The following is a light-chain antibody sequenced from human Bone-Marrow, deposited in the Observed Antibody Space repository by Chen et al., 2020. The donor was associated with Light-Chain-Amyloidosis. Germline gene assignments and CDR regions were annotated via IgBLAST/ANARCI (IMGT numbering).Light chain of an antibody. CDR1: KNIDVW. Sequence: DVQMIQSPSTLSASVGDSVTVTCRASKNIDVWVAWYQQRPREAPKVLIYKASTLQSGAPSRFSGSGSGTDFTLTIRALQPDDFATDYCQQYSQFPFTFGAGTRVE. CDR2: KAS. CDR3: QQYSQFPFT. J-gene: IGKJ4*01. V-gene: IGKV1-5*03.